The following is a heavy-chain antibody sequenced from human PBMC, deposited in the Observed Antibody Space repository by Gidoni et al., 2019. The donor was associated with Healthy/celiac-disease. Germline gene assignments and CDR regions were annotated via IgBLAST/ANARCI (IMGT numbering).Heavy chain of an antibody. D-gene: IGHD6-19*01. CDR1: GFTFSSYG. V-gene: IGHV3-30*18. CDR2: ISYDGSNK. J-gene: IGHJ4*02. CDR3: AKDYSSGCLDY. Sequence: QVQLVESGGGVVQPGRSLRLSCAASGFTFSSYGMHWVRQAPGKGLEWVAVISYDGSNKYYADSVKGRFTISRDNSKNTLYLQMNSLRAEDTAVYYCAKDYSSGCLDYWGQGTLVTVSS.